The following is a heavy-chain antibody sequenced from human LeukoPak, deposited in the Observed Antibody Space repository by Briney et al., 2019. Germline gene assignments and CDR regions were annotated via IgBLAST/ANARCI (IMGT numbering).Heavy chain of an antibody. CDR2: IIPIFGTA. D-gene: IGHD2-15*01. V-gene: IGHV1-69*13. CDR1: GGTFSSYA. Sequence: SVKVSCKASGGTFSSYAISWVRQAPGQGLEWMGGIIPIFGTANYAQKFQGRVTITADESTSTAYMELSSLRSEDTAVYYCAGRYCSGGSCYSYFDYWGQGTLVTVSS. J-gene: IGHJ4*02. CDR3: AGRYCSGGSCYSYFDY.